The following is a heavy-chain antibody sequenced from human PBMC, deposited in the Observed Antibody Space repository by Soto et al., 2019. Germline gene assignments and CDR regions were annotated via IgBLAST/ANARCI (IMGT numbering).Heavy chain of an antibody. CDR2: IYYSGST. CDR1: GGSISSGGYY. V-gene: IGHV4-31*03. Sequence: QVQLQESGPGLVKPSQTLSLTCTVSGGSISSGGYYWSWIRQHPGKGLEWIGYIYYSGSTYYNPSLKVRFTISVDRSKTQSSLKLSSVTAPDTALYYWAGVEREAVGLDYFDYWAREPWSPSPQ. D-gene: IGHD3-10*01. J-gene: IGHJ4*02. CDR3: AGVEREAVGLDYFDY.